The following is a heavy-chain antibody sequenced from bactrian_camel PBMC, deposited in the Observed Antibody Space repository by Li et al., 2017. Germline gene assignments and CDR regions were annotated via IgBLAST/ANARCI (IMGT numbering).Heavy chain of an antibody. D-gene: IGHD5*01. CDR2: IDVVNNT. CDR1: GSTSSPYC. V-gene: IGHV3S42*01. J-gene: IGHJ4*01. Sequence: VQLVESGGGSVQAGGGLTLSCAASGSTSSPYCMAWFRQGPGNEREGIAAIDVVNNTIYRDSVKGRFSISLDNAQNTLNLQMNTLKPEDTALYLCAATSSTGYRWNTGGSYRYWGQGTQVTVS. CDR3: AATSSTGYRWNTGGSYRY.